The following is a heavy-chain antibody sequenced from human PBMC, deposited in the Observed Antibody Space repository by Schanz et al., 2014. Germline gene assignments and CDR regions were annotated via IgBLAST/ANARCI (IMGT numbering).Heavy chain of an antibody. V-gene: IGHV3-48*01. CDR3: ARGRVLES. CDR1: GFTFSSYG. D-gene: IGHD1-1*01. J-gene: IGHJ5*02. CDR2: ISGSSRTI. Sequence: VQLVESGGGVVQPGRSLRLSCAASGFTFSSYGMHWVRQAPGKGLEWVSYISGSSRTIYYADSMKGRFTVSRDNSKNTVHLQMNSLRPEDTAVYYCARGRVLESWGQGTLVTVSS.